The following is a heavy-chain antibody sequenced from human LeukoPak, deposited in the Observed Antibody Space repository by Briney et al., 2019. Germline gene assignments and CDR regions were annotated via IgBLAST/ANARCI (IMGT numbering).Heavy chain of an antibody. D-gene: IGHD2-15*01. Sequence: PGGSLRLSCAASGFTFSSYGMSWVRQAPGKGLEWVSAISGSGGSTYYADSVKGRFTISRDNSKNTLYLQMNSLRAEDTAKYYCAKNGDRGAYCTGGTCYPYFYYYMDVWGKGTTVTI. CDR3: AKNGDRGAYCTGGTCYPYFYYYMDV. V-gene: IGHV3-23*01. J-gene: IGHJ6*03. CDR2: ISGSGGST. CDR1: GFTFSSYG.